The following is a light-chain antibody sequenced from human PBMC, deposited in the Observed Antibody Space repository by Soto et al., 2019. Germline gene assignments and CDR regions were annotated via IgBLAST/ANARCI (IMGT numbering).Light chain of an antibody. CDR2: DNT. J-gene: IGLJ3*02. Sequence: QSVLTQPPSVSGAPGQRVTISCTGSSSNIGAGYDVHWYQQLPGTAPKLLIYDNTDRPSGVPDRFSGSKSGTSASLAITGLQAEDEAYYYCQSYDISLSGWVFGGGTKVTVL. CDR3: QSYDISLSGWV. CDR1: SSNIGAGYD. V-gene: IGLV1-40*01.